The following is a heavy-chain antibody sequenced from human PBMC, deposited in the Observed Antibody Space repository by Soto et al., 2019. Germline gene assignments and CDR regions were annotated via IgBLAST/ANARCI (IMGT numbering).Heavy chain of an antibody. CDR2: MSYDGSNK. CDR3: ARKKSPYSTGWHKRHFGY. V-gene: IGHV3-30-3*01. D-gene: IGHD6-19*01. Sequence: QVQLVESGGGVVQPGRSLRLSCAASGFTFSSYAMHWVRQAPGKGLEWVAVMSYDGSNKYYADSVKGRFTISRDNSKNTLYLEMIRLRAEDTAVSYCARKKSPYSTGWHKRHFGYWAQGTLGTVSS. J-gene: IGHJ4*02. CDR1: GFTFSSYA.